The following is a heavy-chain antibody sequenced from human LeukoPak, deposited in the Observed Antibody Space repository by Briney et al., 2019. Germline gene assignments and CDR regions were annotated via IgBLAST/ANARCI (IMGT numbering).Heavy chain of an antibody. CDR3: ARRYCSGGSCYSALEY. CDR2: IYYSGST. CDR1: GGSISSYY. D-gene: IGHD2-15*01. Sequence: SETLSLTCTVSGGSISSYYWSWIRQPPGKGLEWIGYIYYSGSTNYNPSLKSRVTISVDTSKNQFSLNLSSVTAADAAVYYCARRYCSGGSCYSALEYWGQGTLVTVSS. J-gene: IGHJ4*02. V-gene: IGHV4-59*01.